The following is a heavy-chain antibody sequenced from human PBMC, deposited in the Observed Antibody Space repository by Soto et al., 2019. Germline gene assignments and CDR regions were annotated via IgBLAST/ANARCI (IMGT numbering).Heavy chain of an antibody. D-gene: IGHD3-10*01. J-gene: IGHJ6*02. V-gene: IGHV1-69*13. Sequence: SAVKVSCKASGGTFSSYAISWVRQAPGQGLEWMGGIIPIFGTANYAQKFQGRVTITADESTSTAYMELSSLRSEDTAVYYCARDRPITMVRGVITYSHYGMDFRGQAPTLTVSS. CDR3: ARDRPITMVRGVITYSHYGMDF. CDR2: IIPIFGTA. CDR1: GGTFSSYA.